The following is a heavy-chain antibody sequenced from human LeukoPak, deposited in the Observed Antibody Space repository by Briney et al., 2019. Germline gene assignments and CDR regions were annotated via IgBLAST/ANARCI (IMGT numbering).Heavy chain of an antibody. Sequence: SETLSLTCTVSGGSISSYYWSWIRQPPGKGLEWIGYIYYSGSTDYNPSLKSRVTISVDTSKNQFSLKLSSVTAADTAVYYCARYISRDYGVGAFDIWGQGTMVTVSS. D-gene: IGHD4-17*01. CDR1: GGSISSYY. V-gene: IGHV4-59*01. CDR3: ARYISRDYGVGAFDI. J-gene: IGHJ3*02. CDR2: IYYSGST.